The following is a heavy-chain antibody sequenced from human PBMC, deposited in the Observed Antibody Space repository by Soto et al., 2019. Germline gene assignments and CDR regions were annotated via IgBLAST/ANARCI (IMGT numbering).Heavy chain of an antibody. J-gene: IGHJ6*02. CDR1: GCTFSSYA. CDR2: IIPIFGTA. Sequence: SVKVSCKASGCTFSSYAISCVRQAPGQVLEWMGGIIPIFGTANYAQKFQGRVTITADESTSTAYMELSSLRSEDTAVYYCARDRLVFDSSGYASLLYYYYGMDVWGQGTTVTVSS. V-gene: IGHV1-69*13. D-gene: IGHD3-22*01. CDR3: ARDRLVFDSSGYASLLYYYYGMDV.